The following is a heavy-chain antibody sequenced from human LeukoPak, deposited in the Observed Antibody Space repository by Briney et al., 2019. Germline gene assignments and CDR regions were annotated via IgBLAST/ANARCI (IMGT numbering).Heavy chain of an antibody. CDR3: ARGTPQYSSSWYGNFPDY. CDR1: GYTFTSYD. Sequence: ASVKVSCKASGYTFTSYDINWVRQAPGQGLEWMGWMNPNSGNTGNAQKFQGRVTITRNTSTSTAYIELSSLRSEDTAVYYCARGTPQYSSSWYGNFPDYWGQGTLVTVSS. D-gene: IGHD6-13*01. J-gene: IGHJ4*02. V-gene: IGHV1-8*03. CDR2: MNPNSGNT.